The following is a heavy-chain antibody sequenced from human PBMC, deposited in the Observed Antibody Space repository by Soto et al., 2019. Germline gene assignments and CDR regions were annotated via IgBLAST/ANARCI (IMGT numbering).Heavy chain of an antibody. J-gene: IGHJ4*02. CDR1: GCTFTSYG. V-gene: IGHV1-18*01. D-gene: IGHD2-15*01. Sequence: ASVKVSCKASGCTFTSYGISWVRQAPGQGLEWMGWISAYNGNTNYAQKLQGRVTMTTDTSTSTAYMELRSLRSDDTAVYYCARDGQDIVVVVAEYYFDYWGQGTLVTVSS. CDR3: ARDGQDIVVVVAEYYFDY. CDR2: ISAYNGNT.